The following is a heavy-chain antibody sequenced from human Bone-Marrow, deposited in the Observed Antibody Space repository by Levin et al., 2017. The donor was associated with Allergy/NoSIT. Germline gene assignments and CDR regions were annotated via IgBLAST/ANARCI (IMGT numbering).Heavy chain of an antibody. V-gene: IGHV3-30*18. CDR2: ISYNGNTK. D-gene: IGHD5-24*01. Sequence: GGSLRLSCAASGFTFSGYGMHWVRQAPGKGLEWVAVISYNGNTKYYGDSVKGRFTISRDNSKNTVYLQMNSLRPEDTAVYFCAKTKRWQQYTGRMDYWGQGTRVTVSS. CDR1: GFTFSGYG. J-gene: IGHJ4*02. CDR3: AKTKRWQQYTGRMDY.